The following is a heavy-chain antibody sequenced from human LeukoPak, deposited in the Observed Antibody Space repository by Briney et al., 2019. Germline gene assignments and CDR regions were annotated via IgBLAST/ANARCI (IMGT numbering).Heavy chain of an antibody. D-gene: IGHD3-9*01. V-gene: IGHV4-39*01. CDR1: GGSISSSSYY. Sequence: PSETLSLTCTVSGGSISSSSYYWGLIRQPPGKGLEWIGGIYYSGSTNYNPSLKSRVTISVDTSKNQFSLKLSSVTAADTAVYYCARQSGYYDILTGYIDYWGQGTLVTVSS. CDR3: ARQSGYYDILTGYIDY. CDR2: IYYSGST. J-gene: IGHJ4*02.